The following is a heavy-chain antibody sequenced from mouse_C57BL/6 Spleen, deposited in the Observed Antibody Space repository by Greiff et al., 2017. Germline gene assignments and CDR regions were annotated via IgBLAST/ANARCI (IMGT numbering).Heavy chain of an antibody. Sequence: QVTLKESGPGILQPSQTLSLTCSFSGFSLSTFGMGVGWIRQPSGKGLEWLAHIWWDDDKYYNPALKSRLTISKDTSKNQVFLKIANVDTADTATYYCARTYYYGSRGDWYFDVWGTGTTVTVSS. V-gene: IGHV8-8*01. CDR3: ARTYYYGSRGDWYFDV. CDR2: IWWDDDK. J-gene: IGHJ1*03. D-gene: IGHD1-1*01. CDR1: GFSLSTFGMG.